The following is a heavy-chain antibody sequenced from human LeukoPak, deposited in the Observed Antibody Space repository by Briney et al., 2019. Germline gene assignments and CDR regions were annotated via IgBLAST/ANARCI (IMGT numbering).Heavy chain of an antibody. CDR2: IIPIFGTA. CDR3: ARVQIWVFPPPIAGDWYFDL. J-gene: IGHJ2*01. CDR1: GGTFSSYA. D-gene: IGHD6-13*01. V-gene: IGHV1-69*13. Sequence: SVKVSCKASGGTFSSYAISWVRQAPGQGLEWMGGIIPIFGTANYAQKFQGRVTITADESTSTAYMELSSLRSEDTAVYYCARVQIWVFPPPIAGDWYFDLWGRGTLVTVPS.